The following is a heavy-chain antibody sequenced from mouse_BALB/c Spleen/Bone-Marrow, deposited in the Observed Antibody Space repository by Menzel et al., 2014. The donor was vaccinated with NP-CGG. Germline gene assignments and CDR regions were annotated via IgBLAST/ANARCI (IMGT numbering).Heavy chain of an antibody. CDR2: VNPNNGGT. J-gene: IGHJ4*01. Sequence: VQLQHPGPELVKPGASVKIPCKASGYTFTDYNMDWVKQSHGKSLEWIGYVNPNNGGTIYNQKFKGKATLTVDKSSSTAYMELRSLTSEDTAVYYCARTNMVTTLYFYALDYWGQGTSVTVSS. V-gene: IGHV1-18*01. CDR3: ARTNMVTTLYFYALDY. D-gene: IGHD2-1*01. CDR1: GYTFTDYN.